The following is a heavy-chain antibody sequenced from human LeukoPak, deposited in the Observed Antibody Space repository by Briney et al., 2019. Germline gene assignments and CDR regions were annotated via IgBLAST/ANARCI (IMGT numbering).Heavy chain of an antibody. J-gene: IGHJ4*02. CDR3: ASSQFESGRGGVVVPAAIAY. CDR1: GFTFSSYW. Sequence: PGGSLRLSCAASGFTFSSYWMHWVRQAPGKGLVWVSRINSDGSSTSYADSVKGRFTISRDNAKNTLYLQMNSLRAEDTAVYNCASSQFESGRGGVVVPAAIAYWGQGTLVTVSS. D-gene: IGHD2-2*02. V-gene: IGHV3-74*01. CDR2: INSDGSST.